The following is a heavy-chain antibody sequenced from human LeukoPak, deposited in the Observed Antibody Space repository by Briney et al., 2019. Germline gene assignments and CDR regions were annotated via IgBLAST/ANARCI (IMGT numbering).Heavy chain of an antibody. V-gene: IGHV5-51*01. D-gene: IGHD2-2*01. J-gene: IGHJ3*02. CDR1: GYSFTNYW. CDR3: ARHLGWCNNTSGCDDESDAFDI. CDR2: IYPGDSDT. Sequence: GESLKISCKDSGYSFTNYWIGWVRQMPGKGLEWMGIIYPGDSDTRYSPSFQGQVTISVDKSISTAFLQWSSLKASDTAVYYCARHLGWCNNTSGCDDESDAFDIWGQGTMVTVSS.